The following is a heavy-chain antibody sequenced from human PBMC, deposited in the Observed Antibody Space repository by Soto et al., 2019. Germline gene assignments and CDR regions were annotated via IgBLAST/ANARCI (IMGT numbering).Heavy chain of an antibody. CDR1: GGSISSSNW. Sequence: PXETLSLTCAVSGGSISSSNWWSCVRQPPGKGLEWIGEIYHSGSTNYNPSLKSRVTISVDKSKNQFSLKLSSVTAADTAVYYCARADSIYYYYYGMDVWGQGTTVTVSS. J-gene: IGHJ6*02. CDR2: IYHSGST. D-gene: IGHD4-4*01. CDR3: ARADSIYYYYYGMDV. V-gene: IGHV4-4*02.